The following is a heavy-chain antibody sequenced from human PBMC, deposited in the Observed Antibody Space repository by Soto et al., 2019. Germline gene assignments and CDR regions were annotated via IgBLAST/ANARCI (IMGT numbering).Heavy chain of an antibody. V-gene: IGHV3-53*01. CDR3: ARDQRIAAADNYYYGMDV. CDR1: GFTVSSNY. Sequence: GGSLRLSCAASGFTVSSNYMSWVRQAPGKGLEWVSVIYSGGSTYYADSVKGRFTISRDNSKNTLYLQMNSLRAEDTAVYYCARDQRIAAADNYYYGMDVWGQGTTVTVSS. CDR2: IYSGGST. J-gene: IGHJ6*02. D-gene: IGHD6-13*01.